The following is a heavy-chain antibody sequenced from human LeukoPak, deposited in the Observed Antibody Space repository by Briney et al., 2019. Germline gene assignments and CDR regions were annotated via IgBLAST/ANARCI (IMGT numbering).Heavy chain of an antibody. CDR1: GFTLSSYS. D-gene: IGHD4-17*01. CDR2: ISTSSSYI. J-gene: IGHJ4*02. CDR3: ARDRSYGDYGDY. Sequence: GGSLRLSCAASGFTLSSYSMNWVRQAPGKWLECVSSISTSSSYIYYADSVKGRFTISRDNAKNSLYLQMDSLRAEDTAVYYCARDRSYGDYGDYWGQGTLVTVYS. V-gene: IGHV3-21*04.